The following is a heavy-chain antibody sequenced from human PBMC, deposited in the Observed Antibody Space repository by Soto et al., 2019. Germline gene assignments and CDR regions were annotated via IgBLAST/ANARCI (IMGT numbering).Heavy chain of an antibody. V-gene: IGHV4-61*01. CDR2: IYYSGST. J-gene: IGHJ4*02. D-gene: IGHD6-19*01. CDR3: ARGRDSSGWYVDY. Sequence: QVQLQESGPGLVKPSETLSLTCTVSGGSVSSGSYHWSWIRQPPGKGLEWIGYIYYSGSTNYNPSLKSRVTISVDTSKNQFSLKLSSVTAADTAVYYCARGRDSSGWYVDYWGQGTLVTVSS. CDR1: GGSVSSGSYH.